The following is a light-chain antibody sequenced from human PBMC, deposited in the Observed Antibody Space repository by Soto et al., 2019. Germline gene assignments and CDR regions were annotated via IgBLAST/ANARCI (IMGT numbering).Light chain of an antibody. V-gene: IGLV2-8*01. CDR2: EVS. J-gene: IGLJ2*01. CDR1: SSDVGGYNY. CDR3: SSYAGSHVV. Sequence: QSVLTQPPSASGSPGQSVTISCTGTSSDVGGYNYVSRYQQHPGKAPKLMIYEVSKRPSGVPDRFSGSKSGNTASLTVSGLQAEDEADYYCSSYAGSHVVFGGGTKLTVL.